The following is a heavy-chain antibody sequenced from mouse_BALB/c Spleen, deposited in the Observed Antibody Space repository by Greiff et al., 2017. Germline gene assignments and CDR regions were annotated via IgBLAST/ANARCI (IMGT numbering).Heavy chain of an antibody. CDR1: GYTFTSYY. CDR3: TRGGDYEGFDY. CDR2: INPSNGGT. J-gene: IGHJ2*01. V-gene: IGHV1S81*02. Sequence: QVHVKQSGAELVKPGASVKLSCKASGYTFTSYYMYWVKQRPGQGLEWIGEINPSNGGTNFNEKFKSKATLTVDKSSSTAYMQLSSLTSEDSAVYYCTRGGDYEGFDYWGQGTTLTVSS. D-gene: IGHD2-4*01.